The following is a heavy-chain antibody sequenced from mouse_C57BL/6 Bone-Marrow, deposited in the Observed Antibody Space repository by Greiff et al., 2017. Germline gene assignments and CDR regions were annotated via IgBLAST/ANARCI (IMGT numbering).Heavy chain of an antibody. CDR1: GYTFTSYW. J-gene: IGHJ4*01. V-gene: IGHV1-61*01. Sequence: QVQLQQPGAELVRPGSSVKLSCKASGYTFTSYWMDWVKQRPGQGLEWIGNIYPSDSETHYNQKFKDKATLTVDKSSSTAYMQLSSLTSEDSAVYYCARDYCDSSGAMDYWGQGTSVTVSS. CDR3: ARDYCDSSGAMDY. CDR2: IYPSDSET. D-gene: IGHD1-1*01.